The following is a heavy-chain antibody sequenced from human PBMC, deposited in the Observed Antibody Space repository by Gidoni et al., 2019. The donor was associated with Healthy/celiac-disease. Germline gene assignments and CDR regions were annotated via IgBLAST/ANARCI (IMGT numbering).Heavy chain of an antibody. D-gene: IGHD3-10*01. CDR1: GFTFSSYW. CDR2: INSDGSST. Sequence: EVQLVESGGGLVQPGGALRLSRAASGFTFSSYWMHWVRQAPGKGLVWVSRINSDGSSTSYADSVKGRFTSSRDNTKNTLYLQMNSLRAEDTAVYYCARPSSSGAFGAWGQGTLVTVSS. CDR3: ARPSSSGAFGA. V-gene: IGHV3-74*01. J-gene: IGHJ5*02.